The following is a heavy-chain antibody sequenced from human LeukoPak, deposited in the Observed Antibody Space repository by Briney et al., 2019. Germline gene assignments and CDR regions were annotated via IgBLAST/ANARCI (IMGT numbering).Heavy chain of an antibody. J-gene: IGHJ4*02. D-gene: IGHD7-27*01. CDR3: ARGHWGLDS. CDR1: GFTFSSYG. Sequence: PGGSLRLSCAASGFTFSSYGMNWVRQAPGKGLEWVSYISHTGTTMYYADSVKGRFTLSRDNARNSLYLQMNSLRAEDTAVYYCARGHWGLDSWGQGTLVTVSS. CDR2: ISHTGTTM. V-gene: IGHV3-48*04.